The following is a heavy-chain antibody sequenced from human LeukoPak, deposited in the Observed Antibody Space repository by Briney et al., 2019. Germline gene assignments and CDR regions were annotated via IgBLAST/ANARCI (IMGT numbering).Heavy chain of an antibody. Sequence: SGGSLRLSCAASGFIVSSNYMSWVRQAPGKGLEWVSAFSNSGETHYADSVKGRFTISRDNSKNTLYLQMNSLRADDTALYYCAKDLRLSVGTSPFDYWGQGTLVTVSS. J-gene: IGHJ4*02. CDR1: GFIVSSNY. CDR2: FSNSGET. CDR3: AKDLRLSVGTSPFDY. V-gene: IGHV3-23*01. D-gene: IGHD4-23*01.